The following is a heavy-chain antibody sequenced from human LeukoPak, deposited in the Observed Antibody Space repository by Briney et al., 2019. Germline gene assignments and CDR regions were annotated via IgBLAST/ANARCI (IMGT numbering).Heavy chain of an antibody. D-gene: IGHD4-17*01. Sequence: SETLSLTCTVSGYSISSGYYWGWIRQPPGKGLEWVGTIYHSGSTYYNPSLKSRVTVSVDTSKNQFSLKLSSVTAADTAVYYCASENYGETEDYWGQGTLVTVSS. J-gene: IGHJ4*02. V-gene: IGHV4-38-2*02. CDR2: IYHSGST. CDR1: GYSISSGYY. CDR3: ASENYGETEDY.